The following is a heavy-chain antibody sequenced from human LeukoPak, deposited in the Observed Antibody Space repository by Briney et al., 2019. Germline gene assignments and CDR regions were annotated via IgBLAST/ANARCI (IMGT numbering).Heavy chain of an antibody. CDR1: GFTFSSYW. CDR2: IKQDGSEK. V-gene: IGHV3-7*01. J-gene: IGHJ4*02. Sequence: GGSLRLSCAASGFTFSSYWMSWVRQAPGKGLEWVANIKQDGSEKFYVDSVKGRFTISRDNAKNSLYLQMNSLRDEDTAVYYCARHRPGTGGIYGDYRLDYWGQGTLVTVSS. CDR3: ARHRPGTGGIYGDYRLDY. D-gene: IGHD4-17*01.